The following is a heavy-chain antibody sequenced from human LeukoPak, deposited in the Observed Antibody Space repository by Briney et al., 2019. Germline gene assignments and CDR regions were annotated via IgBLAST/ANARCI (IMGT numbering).Heavy chain of an antibody. CDR2: MSGSGDNT. V-gene: IGHV3-23*01. J-gene: IGHJ4*02. Sequence: QSGGSLRLSCAASGFTFNNYAMSWVRQAPGKGLEWVSAMSGSGDNTYYADSVKGRFTISRDNSKSTLFLQMNSLRAEDTAVYYCAKGGISLVRGSFDYWGQGTLVTVSS. D-gene: IGHD3-10*01. CDR3: AKGGISLVRGSFDY. CDR1: GFTFNNYA.